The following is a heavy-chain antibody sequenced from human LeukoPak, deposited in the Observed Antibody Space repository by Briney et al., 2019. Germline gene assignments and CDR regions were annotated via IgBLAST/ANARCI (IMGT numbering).Heavy chain of an antibody. D-gene: IGHD6-13*01. Sequence: ASVKVSCKASGYTFTNYDINWVRQAPGQGLEWMGGIIPIFGTANYAQKFQGRVTITADESTSTAYMELSSLRSEDTAVYYCASQYSSSYYFDYWGQGTLVTVSS. CDR3: ASQYSSSYYFDY. J-gene: IGHJ4*02. CDR1: GYTFTNYD. CDR2: IIPIFGTA. V-gene: IGHV1-69*13.